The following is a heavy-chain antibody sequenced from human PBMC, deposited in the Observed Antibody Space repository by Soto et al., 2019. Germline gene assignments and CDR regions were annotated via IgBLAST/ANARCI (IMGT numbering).Heavy chain of an antibody. V-gene: IGHV1-46*01. J-gene: IGHJ4*02. D-gene: IGHD3-22*01. CDR3: AREKDTYYYDSSGYYTPITGLDY. CDR2: INPSGGST. CDR1: GYTFTSYY. Sequence: ASVKVSCKASGYTFTSYYMHWVRQAPGQGLEWMGIINPSGGSTSYAQKFQGRVTMTRDTSTSTVYMELSSLRSEDTAVYYCAREKDTYYYDSSGYYTPITGLDYWGQGTLVTVSS.